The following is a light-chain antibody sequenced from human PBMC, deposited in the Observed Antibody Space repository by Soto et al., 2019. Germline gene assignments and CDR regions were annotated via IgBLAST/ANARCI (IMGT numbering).Light chain of an antibody. CDR2: DAS. Sequence: EIVLTQSPATLCLSPGEIATLSFRASQSVSRNLAWYQQKPGQAPRLLIYDASNRATGIPARFSGSGSVTDFTLTISSLEPEDFAVYYCQQRSNWATFGPGTKVDIK. CDR1: QSVSRN. CDR3: QQRSNWAT. J-gene: IGKJ3*01. V-gene: IGKV3-11*01.